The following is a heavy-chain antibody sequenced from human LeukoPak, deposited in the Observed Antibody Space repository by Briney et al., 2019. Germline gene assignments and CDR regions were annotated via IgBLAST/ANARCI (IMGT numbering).Heavy chain of an antibody. CDR3: ARESSYSSSWYPGFDP. CDR2: INPNSGGT. CDR1: GYTFTGHY. Sequence: ASVKVSCKASGYTFTGHYMHWVRQAPGQGLEWMGWINPNSGGTNYAQKFQGRVTRTRDTSISTAYMELSRLRSDDTAVYYCARESSYSSSWYPGFDPWGQGTLVTVSS. D-gene: IGHD6-13*01. V-gene: IGHV1-2*02. J-gene: IGHJ5*02.